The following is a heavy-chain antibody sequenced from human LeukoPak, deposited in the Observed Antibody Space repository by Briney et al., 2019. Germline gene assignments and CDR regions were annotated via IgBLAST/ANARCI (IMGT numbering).Heavy chain of an antibody. Sequence: SETLSLTCTVSGDSISSYYWSWIRQPPGKGLEWIGYVYYSGNTNYNPSLKSRVNISVDTSKNQFSLKLTSVTAADTAVYFCATHQLRGPPAYWGQGTLVSVSS. CDR3: ATHQLRGPPAY. CDR2: VYYSGNT. J-gene: IGHJ4*02. D-gene: IGHD5-24*01. CDR1: GDSISSYY. V-gene: IGHV4-59*08.